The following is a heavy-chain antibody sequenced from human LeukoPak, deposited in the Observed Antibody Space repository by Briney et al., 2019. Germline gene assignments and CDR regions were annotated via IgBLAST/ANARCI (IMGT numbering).Heavy chain of an antibody. Sequence: SETLSLTCTVSGGSISTSNYYWGWIRQPPGKGLEWIGYIYYSGSTNYNPSLKSRVTISVDTSKNQFSLKLSSVTAADTAVYYCARSQWAYYDILTGYNYYYYMDVWGKGTTVTISS. CDR1: GGSISTSNYY. J-gene: IGHJ6*03. CDR2: IYYSGST. CDR3: ARSQWAYYDILTGYNYYYYMDV. V-gene: IGHV4-61*05. D-gene: IGHD3-9*01.